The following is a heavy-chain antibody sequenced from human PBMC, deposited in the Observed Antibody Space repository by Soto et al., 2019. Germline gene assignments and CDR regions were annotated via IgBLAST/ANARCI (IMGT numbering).Heavy chain of an antibody. V-gene: IGHV4-61*01. D-gene: IGHD3-22*01. CDR1: GFCVIIGSYY. CDR2: IYYSGST. J-gene: IGHJ4*02. Sequence: SSSXSLACTVSGFCVIIGSYYVSWIRQPPGNVLEWIGYIYYSGSTNYNPSLKSRVTISVDKSKNQFSLKLSSVTAADTAVYYCESNRYYYDSSGYRIWWLETWGQGTLV. CDR3: ESNRYYYDSSGYRIWWLET.